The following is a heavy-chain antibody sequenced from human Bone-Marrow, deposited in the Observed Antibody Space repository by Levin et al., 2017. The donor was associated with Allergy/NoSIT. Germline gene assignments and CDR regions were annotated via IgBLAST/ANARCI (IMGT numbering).Heavy chain of an antibody. CDR1: GGSFSLYG. CDR2: FSHRGGT. J-gene: IGHJ6*02. CDR3: AREDRGITDMTNYGLDV. Sequence: PGGSLRLSCAVQGGSFSLYGWHWFRLAPGKGLQWIGDFSHRGGTNYNRSLKSRVTISADNARGEFYLRLTSVTATDTAVYYCAREDRGITDMTNYGLDVWGQGTTVTVSS. V-gene: IGHV4-34*01. D-gene: IGHD1-14*01.